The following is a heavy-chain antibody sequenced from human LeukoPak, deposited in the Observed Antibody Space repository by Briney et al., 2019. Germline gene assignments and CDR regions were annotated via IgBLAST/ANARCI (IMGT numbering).Heavy chain of an antibody. CDR1: GFTFGDYA. V-gene: IGHV3-23*01. Sequence: GGSLRLSCTASGFTFGDYAMSWVRQAPGKGLEWVSAISGSGGSTYYADSVKGRFTISRGNSKNTLYLQMNSLRAEDTAVYYCAKDLGVDAFDIWGQGTMVTVSS. CDR3: AKDLGVDAFDI. CDR2: ISGSGGST. D-gene: IGHD1-26*01. J-gene: IGHJ3*02.